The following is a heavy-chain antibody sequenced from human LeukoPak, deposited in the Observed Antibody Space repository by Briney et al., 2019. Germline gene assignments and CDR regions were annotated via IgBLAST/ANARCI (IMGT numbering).Heavy chain of an antibody. CDR2: IYDSGST. J-gene: IGHJ6*02. CDR3: ARHVDGYYYYGMDV. Sequence: PSETLSLTCTVSGGSIRSSYYYWGWIRQPPGKGLEWIGSIYDSGSTYYNPSLKSRVTISVDTSKNQFSLKLNSVTAADTAVYYCARHVDGYYYYGMDVWGQGTTVTVSS. V-gene: IGHV4-39*01. D-gene: IGHD2-15*01. CDR1: GGSIRSSYYY.